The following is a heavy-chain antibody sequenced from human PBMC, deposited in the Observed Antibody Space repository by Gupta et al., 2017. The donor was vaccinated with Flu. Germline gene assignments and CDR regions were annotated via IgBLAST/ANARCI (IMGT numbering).Heavy chain of an antibody. Sequence: QVQLVQPGAEGKKPGSSVTVSCKASGGTFRSYVINWVRQAPGQGLEWMGGIIPVFGPTNYAQKFQGRVTITADESTSTAYLELSSLRSEDTAVYYCARKGGGHCSGGTCYSFDYWGQGTLVIVSS. D-gene: IGHD2-15*01. CDR2: IIPVFGPT. V-gene: IGHV1-69*01. CDR1: GGTFRSYV. CDR3: ARKGGGHCSGGTCYSFDY. J-gene: IGHJ4*02.